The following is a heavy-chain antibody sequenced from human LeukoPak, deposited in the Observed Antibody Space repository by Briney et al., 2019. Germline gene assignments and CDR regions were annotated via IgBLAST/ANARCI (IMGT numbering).Heavy chain of an antibody. Sequence: GRSLRLSCAASGFTFSSYAMHWVRQAPGKGLEWVAVISYDGSNKYYADSVKGRFTISRDNSKNTLYLQMNSLRAKDTAVYYCAREVLNNWFDPWGQGTLVTVSS. D-gene: IGHD3-10*01. CDR3: AREVLNNWFDP. J-gene: IGHJ5*02. V-gene: IGHV3-30*04. CDR1: GFTFSSYA. CDR2: ISYDGSNK.